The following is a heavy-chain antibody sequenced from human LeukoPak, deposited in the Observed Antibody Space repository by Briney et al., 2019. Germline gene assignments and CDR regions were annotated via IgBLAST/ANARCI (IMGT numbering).Heavy chain of an antibody. D-gene: IGHD2-15*01. V-gene: IGHV4-4*02. CDR2: IYHSGST. CDR1: GGSFSSSNW. J-gene: IGHJ4*02. CDR3: ARDRGGSPR. Sequence: PSETLSLTCAVSGGSFSSSNWWSWVRQPPGKGLEWIGEIYHSGSTNYNPSLKSRVTMSIDKSKNQFSLKLSSVTAADTAVYYCARDRGGSPRWGQGTLVTVSS.